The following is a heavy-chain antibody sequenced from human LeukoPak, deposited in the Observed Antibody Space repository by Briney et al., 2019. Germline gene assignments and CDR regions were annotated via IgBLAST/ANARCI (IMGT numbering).Heavy chain of an antibody. D-gene: IGHD2-15*01. Sequence: SETLSLTCSVSGGSISSHYWTWIRQPPRKGLEWIGYIFYGASPIYNPSLKSRVTISLDTSKNQFSLRLNSVTAEDTAVYFCASSPVGYCSGGSCSTYLASWGQGTLVTVSS. J-gene: IGHJ4*02. V-gene: IGHV4-59*11. CDR2: IFYGASP. CDR3: ASSPVGYCSGGSCSTYLAS. CDR1: GGSISSHY.